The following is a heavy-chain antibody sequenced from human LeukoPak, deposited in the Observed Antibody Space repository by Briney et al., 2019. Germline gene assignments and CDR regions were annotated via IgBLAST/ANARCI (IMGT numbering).Heavy chain of an antibody. CDR1: GFIFSNYA. CDR3: AKAYSIGWYYFDC. V-gene: IGHV3-23*01. Sequence: GGSLRLSCAASGFIFSNYAMSWVRQAPGKGLEWVSGLSGSGNTRYYADSVKGRFTISRDNSKNTLFLQMNSLRAEDTAVYYCAKAYSIGWYYFDCWGQGTLVTVSS. D-gene: IGHD6-19*01. CDR2: LSGSGNTR. J-gene: IGHJ4*02.